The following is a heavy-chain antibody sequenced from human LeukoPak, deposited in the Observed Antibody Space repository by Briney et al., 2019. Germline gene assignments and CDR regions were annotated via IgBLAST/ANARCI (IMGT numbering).Heavy chain of an antibody. CDR3: ATDLYDIT. J-gene: IGHJ5*02. CDR1: GFTFSNAW. D-gene: IGHD3-22*01. CDR2: VRSNSDGGTI. Sequence: GGSLRLSCATSGFTFSNAWINWVRQAPGKGLEWVGRVRSNSDGGTIDYAAPVKGRFALSRDDSKNTVYLQMNSLQTEDTAVYYCATDLYDITWGQGTLVTVSS. V-gene: IGHV3-15*07.